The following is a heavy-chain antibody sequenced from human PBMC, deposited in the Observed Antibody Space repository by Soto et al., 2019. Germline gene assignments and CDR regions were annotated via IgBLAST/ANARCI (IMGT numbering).Heavy chain of an antibody. Sequence: GGSLRLSCAASGFTFSSYGMHWVRQAPGKGLEWVAVISYDGSNKYYADSVKGRFTISRDNSKNTLYQQMNSLRAEDTAVYYCAKDYDYVWGSYRYNEFDYWGQGTLVTVSS. CDR2: ISYDGSNK. V-gene: IGHV3-30*18. D-gene: IGHD3-16*02. CDR3: AKDYDYVWGSYRYNEFDY. J-gene: IGHJ4*02. CDR1: GFTFSSYG.